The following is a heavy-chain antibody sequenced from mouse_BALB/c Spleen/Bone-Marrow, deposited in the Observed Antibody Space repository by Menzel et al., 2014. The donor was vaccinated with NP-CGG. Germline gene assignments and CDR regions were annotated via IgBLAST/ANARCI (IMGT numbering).Heavy chain of an antibody. V-gene: IGHV1-54*01. CDR3: ARWDYAMDY. J-gene: IGHJ4*01. CDR2: INPGSGGT. CDR1: GYAFTNYL. Sequence: QVQLQQSGAELVRPGTSVKVSCKASGYAFTNYLIEWVKQRPGQGLEWIGVINPGSGGTNYNEKFKGKATLTADKSSSTAYMQLSSLTSDDFAVYFCARWDYAMDYWGQGTSVTVSS.